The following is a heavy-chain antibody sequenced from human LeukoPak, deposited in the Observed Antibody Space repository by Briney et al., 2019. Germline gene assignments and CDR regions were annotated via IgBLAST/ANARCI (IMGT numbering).Heavy chain of an antibody. J-gene: IGHJ4*02. CDR3: ARHRGFTMIATYFDY. CDR2: IYHSGST. D-gene: IGHD3-22*01. V-gene: IGHV4-39*01. CDR1: GGSISSSSYY. Sequence: PSETLSLTCTVSGGSISSSSYYWGWIRQPPGKGLEWIGSIYHSGSTYYNPSLKSRVTISVDTSKNQFSLKLSSVTAADTAVYYCARHRGFTMIATYFDYWGQGTLVTVSS.